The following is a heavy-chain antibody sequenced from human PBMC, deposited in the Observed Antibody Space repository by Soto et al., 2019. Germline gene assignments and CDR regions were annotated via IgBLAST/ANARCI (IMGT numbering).Heavy chain of an antibody. J-gene: IGHJ4*02. CDR3: ARGQIAVAGTFGY. V-gene: IGHV1-24*01. CDR2: FDPEDGET. Sequence: ASVKVSCKVSGYTLTELSMHWVRQAPGKGLEWMGGFDPEDGETIYAQKFQGRVTMTEDTSTDTAYMKLSSVTAADTAVYYCARGQIAVAGTFGYWGQGTLVTVSS. CDR1: GYTLTELS. D-gene: IGHD6-19*01.